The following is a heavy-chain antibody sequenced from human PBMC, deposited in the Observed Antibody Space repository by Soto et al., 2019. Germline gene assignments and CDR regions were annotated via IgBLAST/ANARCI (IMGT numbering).Heavy chain of an antibody. V-gene: IGHV4-4*02. D-gene: IGHD3-10*01. J-gene: IGHJ5*02. CDR1: GGSISSSTW. CDR3: SRFGESSNWFDP. CDR2: ILHSGAT. Sequence: SETLSLTCAVSGGSISSSTWWSWVRQPPGKGLEWIGEILHSGATNYNPSLKSRVTFSVDKSKNQFSLKLSSVTAADTAVYYCSRFGESSNWFDPWGQGTLVTVSS.